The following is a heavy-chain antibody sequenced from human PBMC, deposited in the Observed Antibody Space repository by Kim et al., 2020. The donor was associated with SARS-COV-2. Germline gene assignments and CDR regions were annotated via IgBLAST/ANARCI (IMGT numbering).Heavy chain of an antibody. CDR3: ASPFRSYAGDLSLGY. Sequence: SVKVSCKASGGTFSSYAISWVRQAPGQGLEWMGGIIPIFGTANYAQKFQGRVTITADESTSTAYMELSSLRSEDTAVYYCASPFRSYAGDLSLGYWGQGTLVTVSS. CDR1: GGTFSSYA. J-gene: IGHJ4*02. CDR2: IIPIFGTA. V-gene: IGHV1-69*13. D-gene: IGHD3-16*01.